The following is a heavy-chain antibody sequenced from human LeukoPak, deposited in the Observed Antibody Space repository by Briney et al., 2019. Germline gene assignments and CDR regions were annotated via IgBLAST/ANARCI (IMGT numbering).Heavy chain of an antibody. D-gene: IGHD3-16*01. V-gene: IGHV3-7*04. Sequence: GGSLRLSCAASGFTFSNYWMSWVRQAPGKGLEWVANIKEDGSEKYYVDSVKGRFTISGDNGKNSLYLQMNSLRVEDTAVYYCARGGLRYFALWGQGALVTVS. CDR2: IKEDGSEK. CDR1: GFTFSNYW. CDR3: ARGGLRYFAL. J-gene: IGHJ5*02.